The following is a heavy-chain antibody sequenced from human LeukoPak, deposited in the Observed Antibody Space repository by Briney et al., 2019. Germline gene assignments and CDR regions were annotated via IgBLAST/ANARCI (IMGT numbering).Heavy chain of an antibody. Sequence: ASVTVSFKASGYTFTGYYMHWVRQAPGQGLEWMGWINPNSGGTNYAQKFQGRVTMTRDTSISTAYMELSRLRSDDTAVYYCAREESSGYYHYWGQGTLVTVSS. J-gene: IGHJ4*02. CDR1: GYTFTGYY. CDR3: AREESSGYYHY. CDR2: INPNSGGT. D-gene: IGHD3-22*01. V-gene: IGHV1-2*02.